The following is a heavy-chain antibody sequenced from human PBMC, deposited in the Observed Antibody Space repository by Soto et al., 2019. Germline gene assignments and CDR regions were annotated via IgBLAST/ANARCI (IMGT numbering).Heavy chain of an antibody. CDR1: GFTFDDYA. CDR2: ITWNSGRI. J-gene: IGHJ5*02. Sequence: EVQLVESGGGLVQPGRSLRLSCVASGFTFDDYAMHWVRQVPGKGLEWVSSITWNSGRIVYADSVNGRFTISRDNAKNSLYLQMNSLRVEDTALYYCAKVSRSHSGFNPWGQGTLVTVSS. V-gene: IGHV3-9*01. D-gene: IGHD2-8*01. CDR3: AKVSRSHSGFNP.